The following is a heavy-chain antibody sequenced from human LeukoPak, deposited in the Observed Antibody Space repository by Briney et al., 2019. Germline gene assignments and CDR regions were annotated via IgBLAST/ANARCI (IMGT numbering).Heavy chain of an antibody. CDR3: ANWIGSSSRDY. CDR2: INSNGDDI. V-gene: IGHV3-23*01. CDR1: GFTFSTYA. D-gene: IGHD6-6*01. J-gene: IGHJ4*02. Sequence: GGSLRLSCAASGFTFSTYAMTWVRQAPGKGLEWVSGINSNGDDIYYADSVRGRFTISRDNSKNALYLQMDSLRAEDTAVYYCANWIGSSSRDYWGQGTLVAVSS.